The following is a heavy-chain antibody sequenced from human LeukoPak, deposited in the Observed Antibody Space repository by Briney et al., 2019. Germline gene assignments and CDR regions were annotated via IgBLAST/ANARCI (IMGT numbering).Heavy chain of an antibody. CDR2: ITHSGST. CDR1: GGSFSGYY. D-gene: IGHD1-1*01. CDR3: AYYNRFPWYFDL. V-gene: IGHV4-34*01. J-gene: IGHJ2*01. Sequence: PSETLSLTCGVYGGSFSGYYCSWIRQAPGKGLEWIGEITHSGSTNYNPSLKSRVTISVDTFKNQFSLKPSSVTAADTAVYYCAYYNRFPWYFDLWGRGTLVTVSS.